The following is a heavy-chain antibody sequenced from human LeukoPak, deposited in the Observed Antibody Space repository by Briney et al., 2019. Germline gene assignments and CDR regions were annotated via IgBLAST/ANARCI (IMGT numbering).Heavy chain of an antibody. J-gene: IGHJ4*02. Sequence: GGSLRLSCAASGFTFSSYEMNWVRQAPGKGLEWVSYITSSGSTIYYADSVKGRFTISRDNAKKSLYLQMNSLRADDTAVYYCARVGIVGPAWGYFDYWGQGTLVTVSS. D-gene: IGHD1-26*01. CDR3: ARVGIVGPAWGYFDY. V-gene: IGHV3-48*03. CDR2: ITSSGSTI. CDR1: GFTFSSYE.